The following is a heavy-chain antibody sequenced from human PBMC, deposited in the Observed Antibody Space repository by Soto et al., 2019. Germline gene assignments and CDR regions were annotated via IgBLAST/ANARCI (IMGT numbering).Heavy chain of an antibody. CDR3: ARSDYDGTGFAVDP. CDR1: GGAISNYD. Sequence: SETLPLTCTVSGGAISNYDCSCIRQPTEKGLEWIGYISYSGNFNYNPSLSSRVTLSVETSKNQFSMKVTSVTASDTAVYYCARSDYDGTGFAVDPWGQGTLVTVSS. J-gene: IGHJ5*02. CDR2: ISYSGNF. V-gene: IGHV4-59*08. D-gene: IGHD3-22*01.